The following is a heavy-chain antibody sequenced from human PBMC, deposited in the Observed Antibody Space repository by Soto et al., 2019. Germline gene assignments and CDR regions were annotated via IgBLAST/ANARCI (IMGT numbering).Heavy chain of an antibody. J-gene: IGHJ4*02. D-gene: IGHD3-22*01. CDR3: TREDSSGYTDY. Sequence: SQTLALTGAISGDSVCSKSAAFNFIRHSPSRGLEWLVRTFYRSKCYNHYAPSVETRIIINPDTSKNQFSLQLKSVTPEDTAVYYCTREDSSGYTDYWGQGTLVTVSS. CDR2: TFYRSKCYN. CDR1: GDSVCSKSAA. V-gene: IGHV6-1*01.